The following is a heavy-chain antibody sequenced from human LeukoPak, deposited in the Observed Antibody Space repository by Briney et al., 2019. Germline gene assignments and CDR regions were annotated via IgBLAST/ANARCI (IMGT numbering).Heavy chain of an antibody. J-gene: IGHJ4*02. Sequence: GGSLRLSCATTGFIFTAYGMYWVRQAPGKGLEWVAFMSYDGINDYYADSVKGRFTISRDTSKNTLYLQMNSLRVDDTAVYYCAKVETDSGNYYLPWFWGQGTLVTVSS. CDR1: GFIFTAYG. V-gene: IGHV3-30*02. CDR3: AKVETDSGNYYLPWF. CDR2: MSYDGIND. D-gene: IGHD1-26*01.